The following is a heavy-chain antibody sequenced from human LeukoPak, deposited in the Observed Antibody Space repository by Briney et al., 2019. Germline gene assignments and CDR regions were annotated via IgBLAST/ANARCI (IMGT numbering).Heavy chain of an antibody. D-gene: IGHD6-13*01. CDR1: GFTFSSYG. Sequence: SGGSLRLYCAASGFTFSSYGMHWVRQAPGKGLEWVSTISGSGDNTYSADSVRGRFTISRDNSKNTLYLQMNSLRAEDTAIYYCAKVSWANYFDYWGQGTLVTVSS. J-gene: IGHJ4*02. CDR3: AKVSWANYFDY. V-gene: IGHV3-23*01. CDR2: ISGSGDNT.